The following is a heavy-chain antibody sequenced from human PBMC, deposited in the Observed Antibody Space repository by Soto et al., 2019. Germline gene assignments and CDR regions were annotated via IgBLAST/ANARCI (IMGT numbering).Heavy chain of an antibody. J-gene: IGHJ5*02. D-gene: IGHD6-13*01. Sequence: ASVKVSCKASGYTFTTYTMDWVRQAPGQRLEWMGWINPVNGNTKSSQKFQDRVIITRDTSASTAYMELRSLRSEDTAVYYCARGIATGQLDPWGQGTLVTVSS. V-gene: IGHV1-3*01. CDR2: INPVNGNT. CDR1: GYTFTTYT. CDR3: ARGIATGQLDP.